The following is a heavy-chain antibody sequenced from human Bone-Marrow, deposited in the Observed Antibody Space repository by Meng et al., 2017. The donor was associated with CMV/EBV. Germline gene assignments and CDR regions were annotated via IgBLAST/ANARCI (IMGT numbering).Heavy chain of an antibody. J-gene: IGHJ6*01. CDR2: IYYSGST. CDR1: GGSVSSGSYY. D-gene: IGHD2-2*01. V-gene: IGHV4-39*07. Sequence: GSLRLSCTVSGGSVSSGSYYWGWIRQPPGKGLEWIGSIYYSGSTYYNPSLKSRVTISVDTSKNQFSLKLSSVTAADTAVYYCARDLYNCSSTSCYRGMDVWGQGTTVTVSS. CDR3: ARDLYNCSSTSCYRGMDV.